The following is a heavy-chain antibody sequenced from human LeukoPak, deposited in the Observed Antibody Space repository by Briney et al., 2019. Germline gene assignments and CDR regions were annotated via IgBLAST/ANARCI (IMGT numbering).Heavy chain of an antibody. J-gene: IGHJ4*02. CDR3: AKERYYYGSGSLSYYFDY. CDR2: ISGSGGST. D-gene: IGHD3-10*01. Sequence: GGSLRLSCAASGFTFSSYAMSWVRQAPGKGLEWVSAISGSGGSTYYADSVKGRFTISRDNSKNTLYLQMNGLRAEDTAVYYCAKERYYYGSGSLSYYFDYWGQGTLVTVSS. CDR1: GFTFSSYA. V-gene: IGHV3-23*01.